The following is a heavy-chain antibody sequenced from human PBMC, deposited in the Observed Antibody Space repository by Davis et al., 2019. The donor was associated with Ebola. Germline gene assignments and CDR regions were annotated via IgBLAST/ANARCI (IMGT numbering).Heavy chain of an antibody. CDR3: ARGQWLAYGY. J-gene: IGHJ4*02. V-gene: IGHV3-48*02. CDR2: ICSSSSTI. D-gene: IGHD6-19*01. CDR1: GSPFSSYS. Sequence: PGGSLRPSCAASGSPFSSYSMNWVPQAPGKGLEWVSYICSSSSTIYYADSVKGRFTISRDNAKNSLYLQMNSLRDEDTAVYYCARGQWLAYGYWGQGTLVTVSS.